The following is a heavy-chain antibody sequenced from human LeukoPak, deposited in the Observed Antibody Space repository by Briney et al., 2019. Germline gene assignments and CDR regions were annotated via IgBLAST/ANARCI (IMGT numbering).Heavy chain of an antibody. J-gene: IGHJ4*02. CDR2: INSDGSST. D-gene: IGHD3-22*01. CDR1: GFTFSSYW. Sequence: GGSLRLSCAASGFTFSSYWTHWVRQAPGKGLVWVSRINSDGSSTSYADSVKGRFTISRDNAKNTLYLQMNSLRAEDTAVYYCARAGRDYYYDSSGYAGHDYWGQGTLVTVSS. CDR3: ARAGRDYYYDSSGYAGHDY. V-gene: IGHV3-74*01.